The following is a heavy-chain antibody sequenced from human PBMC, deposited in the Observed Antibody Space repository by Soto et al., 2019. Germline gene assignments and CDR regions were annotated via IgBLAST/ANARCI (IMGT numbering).Heavy chain of an antibody. CDR3: ARDGVVPAASFLYYGMDV. J-gene: IGHJ6*02. CDR2: IYYSGST. V-gene: IGHV4-30-4*01. D-gene: IGHD2-2*01. Sequence: QVQLQESGPGLVKPAQTLSLTCTVSGGSISSGDYYWSWIRQPPGKGLEWIGYIYYSGSTYYNPSLKSRVTISVDTSKNQFSLKLSSVTAADTAVYYCARDGVVPAASFLYYGMDVWGQGTTVTVSS. CDR1: GGSISSGDYY.